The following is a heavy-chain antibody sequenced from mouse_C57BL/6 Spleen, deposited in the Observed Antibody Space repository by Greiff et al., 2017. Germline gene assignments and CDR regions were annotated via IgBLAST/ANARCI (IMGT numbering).Heavy chain of an antibody. D-gene: IGHD5-1*01. V-gene: IGHV5-17*01. CDR2: ISSGSSTI. CDR3: ARRDEYGDCAMDY. CDR1: GFTFSDYG. Sequence: EVTLMESGGGLVKPGGSLKLSCAASGFTFSDYGMHWVRQAPEKGLEWVAYISSGSSTIYYADTVKGRFTISRDNAKNTLFLQLTSLRSADTAMDYCARRDEYGDCAMDYWGQGTSVTVSS. J-gene: IGHJ4*01.